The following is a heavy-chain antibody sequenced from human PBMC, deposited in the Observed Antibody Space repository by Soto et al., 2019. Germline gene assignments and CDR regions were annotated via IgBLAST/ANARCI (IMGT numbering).Heavy chain of an antibody. CDR2: ISTYNGYT. CDR1: GYTFSTYG. CDR3: ARGAGAVDV. D-gene: IGHD7-27*01. V-gene: IGHV1-18*01. J-gene: IGHJ6*02. Sequence: QVQLVQSGAEVKKPGASVKVSCKASGYTFSTYGVTWVRQAPGQGLEWMGWISTYNGYTDCAQKFQGRVTMTTDTFTSTAYMELTSLRSDDTAVYYCARGAGAVDVWGQGTTVTVSS.